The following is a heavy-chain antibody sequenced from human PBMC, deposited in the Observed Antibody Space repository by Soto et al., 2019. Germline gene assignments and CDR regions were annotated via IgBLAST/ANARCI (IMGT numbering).Heavy chain of an antibody. CDR2: ISSGSSYI. D-gene: IGHD2-2*01. CDR3: ASNEVRGYCSRTSCYGEGMDV. CDR1: GLTFSSYS. J-gene: IGHJ6*02. V-gene: IGHV3-21*01. Sequence: EVQLLESGGGLVKPGGSLRLSCVDSDAGLTFSSYSMNWVRQAPGKGLEWVSSISSGSSYISYADSVKGRFTISRDNAKKSLYLQMNSLRAEDTAVYYCASNEVRGYCSRTSCYGEGMDVWGQGTTVTVSS.